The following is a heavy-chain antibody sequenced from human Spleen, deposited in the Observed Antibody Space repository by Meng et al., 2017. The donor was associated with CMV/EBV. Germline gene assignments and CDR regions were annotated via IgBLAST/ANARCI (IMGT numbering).Heavy chain of an antibody. V-gene: IGHV3-21*04. D-gene: IGHD6-13*01. J-gene: IGHJ4*02. CDR3: AKAFSASWYREYYDD. CDR1: GFTFSRYT. Sequence: GESLKISCAASGFTFSRYTMNWVRQAPGKGLEWVSSISGSSSFIYYADSVMGRFTISRDNAKNSLYLQMDSLRAEDTALYYCAKAFSASWYREYYDDWGQGTLVTVSS. CDR2: ISGSSSFI.